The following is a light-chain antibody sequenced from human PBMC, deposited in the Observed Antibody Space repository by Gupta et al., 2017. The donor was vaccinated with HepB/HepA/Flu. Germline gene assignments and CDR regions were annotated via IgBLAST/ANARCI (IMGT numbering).Light chain of an antibody. Sequence: QSALTQPRSVSGSPGQSVTISCTGTISDVGGYNYVSWYQQHPGKAPNLIFFDVHKRPSGVPNRFSGSKSGNTASLTISGLQAEEDTDYYCCSYAGSDTLVFGGGTKVAVL. CDR1: ISDVGGYNY. J-gene: IGLJ3*02. CDR3: CSYAGSDTLV. CDR2: DVH. V-gene: IGLV2-11*01.